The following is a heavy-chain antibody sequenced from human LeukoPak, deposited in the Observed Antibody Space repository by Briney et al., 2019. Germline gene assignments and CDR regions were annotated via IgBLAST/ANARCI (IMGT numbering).Heavy chain of an antibody. D-gene: IGHD3-10*01. CDR2: IYPGDSDT. CDR3: ARRRSMVPYYFDY. V-gene: IGHV5-51*01. Sequence: GESLKISCKGSGYSFTSYWIGWVRQMPGKGLEWVGIIYPGDSDTRYSPSFQGQVTISADKSISTAYLQWSSLKASDTAMYYCARRRSMVPYYFDYWGQGTLVTVSS. CDR1: GYSFTSYW. J-gene: IGHJ4*02.